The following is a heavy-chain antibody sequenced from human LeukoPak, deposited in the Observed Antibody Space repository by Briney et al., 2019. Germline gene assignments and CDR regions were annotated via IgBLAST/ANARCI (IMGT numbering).Heavy chain of an antibody. V-gene: IGHV1-69*13. Sequence: SVKVSCKASGGTFSSYAISWVRQAPGQGLEWIGGIIPIFGTANYAQKFQGRVTITADESTSTAYMELSSLRSEDTAVYYCARKDYGDYSDAFDIWGQGTMVTVSS. D-gene: IGHD4-17*01. CDR3: ARKDYGDYSDAFDI. J-gene: IGHJ3*02. CDR2: IIPIFGTA. CDR1: GGTFSSYA.